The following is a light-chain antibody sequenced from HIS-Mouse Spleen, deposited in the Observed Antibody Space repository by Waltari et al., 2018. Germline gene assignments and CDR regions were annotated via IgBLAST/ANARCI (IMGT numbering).Light chain of an antibody. CDR1: SRDVGSYNL. Sequence: QSALTQPASVSGSPGQSITISCPVTSRDVGSYNLFSWYQQHPGKAPKLMIYEGSKRPSGVSNRFSGSKSGNTASLTISGLQAEDEADYYCCSYAGSSTLVFGGGTKLTVL. CDR3: CSYAGSSTLV. CDR2: EGS. J-gene: IGLJ2*01. V-gene: IGLV2-23*01.